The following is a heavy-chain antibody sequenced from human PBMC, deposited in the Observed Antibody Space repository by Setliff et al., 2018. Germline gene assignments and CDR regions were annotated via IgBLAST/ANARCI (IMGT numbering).Heavy chain of an antibody. Sequence: ASVKVSCKASGYSFTIYGISWVRQAPGRGLEWMGWISAYNGNTNYAQKLQGRVTMTTDTSTRTAYMELRSLRPDDTAVYYCARAYCGGDCYNQQLEYFQHWGQGTLVTVSS. V-gene: IGHV1-18*01. CDR3: ARAYCGGDCYNQQLEYFQH. CDR2: ISAYNGNT. J-gene: IGHJ1*01. CDR1: GYSFTIYG. D-gene: IGHD2-21*02.